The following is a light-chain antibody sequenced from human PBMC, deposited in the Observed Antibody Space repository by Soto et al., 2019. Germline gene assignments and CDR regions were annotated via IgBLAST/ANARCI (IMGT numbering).Light chain of an antibody. Sequence: DIQMTQSPSTLSASVGDRVTITCRASQSISSWLAWYQQKPGKAPKLLIYKASSLESGVPSRFSGSGSGTEFNLPISSLQTDDFATYYCQQYNSYSSTFGQGTKLEIK. CDR2: KAS. CDR3: QQYNSYSST. V-gene: IGKV1-5*03. J-gene: IGKJ2*02. CDR1: QSISSW.